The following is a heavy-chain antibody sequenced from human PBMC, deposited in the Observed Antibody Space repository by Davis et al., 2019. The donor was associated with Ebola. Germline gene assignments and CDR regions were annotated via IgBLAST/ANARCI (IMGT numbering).Heavy chain of an antibody. J-gene: IGHJ6*02. V-gene: IGHV3-9*01. CDR3: AKDMSKVTGMDV. CDR2: ISWNSGSI. CDR1: GFTFDDYA. D-gene: IGHD2-21*02. Sequence: PGGSLRLSCAASGFTFDDYAMHWVRQAPGKGLEWVSGISWNSGSIGYADSVKGRFTISRDNAKNSLYLQMNSLRAEDTALYYCAKDMSKVTGMDVWGQGTTVTVSS.